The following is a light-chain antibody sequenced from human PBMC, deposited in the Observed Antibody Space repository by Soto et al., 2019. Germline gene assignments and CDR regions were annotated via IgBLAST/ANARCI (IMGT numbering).Light chain of an antibody. J-gene: IGLJ1*01. CDR3: RSYTGGDTNV. V-gene: IGLV2-14*03. CDR1: SSDVGAYNY. CDR2: DVS. Sequence: QSALTQPASVSGSPGQSITISCNGTSSDVGAYNYVSWYQQEPGKAPKIMIHDVSNRPSGVSNRFSGSKSGNTGSLTISWLQAEDEADYYCRSYTGGDTNVFGTGTKVTVL.